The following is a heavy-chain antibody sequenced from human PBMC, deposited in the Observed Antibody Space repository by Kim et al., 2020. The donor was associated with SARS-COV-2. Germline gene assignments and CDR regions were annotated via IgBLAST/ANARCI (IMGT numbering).Heavy chain of an antibody. D-gene: IGHD3-9*01. J-gene: IGHJ4*02. V-gene: IGHV3-30*03. Sequence: GGSLRLSCAASGFTFSSYGMHWVRQAPGKGLEWVAVISYDGSNKYYADSVKGRFTISRDNSKNTLYLQMNSLRAEDTAVYYCALGWSIDGGNYDILTGPWGQGTLVTVSS. CDR2: ISYDGSNK. CDR3: ALGWSIDGGNYDILTGP. CDR1: GFTFSSYG.